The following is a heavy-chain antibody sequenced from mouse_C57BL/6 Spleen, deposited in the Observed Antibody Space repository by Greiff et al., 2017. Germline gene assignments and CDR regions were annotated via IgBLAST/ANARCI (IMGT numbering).Heavy chain of an antibody. V-gene: IGHV5-6*01. CDR3: ARHEERDFDY. CDR1: GFTFSSYG. Sequence: EVKLQESGGDLVKPGGSLTLSCAASGFTFSSYGMSWVRQTPDKRLEWVATISSGGSYTYYPDSVKGRFTISRDNAKNTLYLQMSSLKSEDTAMYYCARHEERDFDYWGQGTTLTVSS. CDR2: ISSGGSYT. J-gene: IGHJ2*01.